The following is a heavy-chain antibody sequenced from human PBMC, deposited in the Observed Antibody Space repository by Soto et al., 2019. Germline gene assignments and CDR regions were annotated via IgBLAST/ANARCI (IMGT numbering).Heavy chain of an antibody. CDR1: GGSISSGGYY. CDR2: IYYSGST. Sequence: PSETLSLTCTVSGGSISSGGYYWSWIRQHPGKGLEWIGYIYYSGSTYYSPSLKSRVTISVDTSKNQFSLKLSSVTAADTAVYYCARTPTLYYDRSGYSIYFDYWGQGTLVTVSS. V-gene: IGHV4-31*03. D-gene: IGHD3-22*01. J-gene: IGHJ4*02. CDR3: ARTPTLYYDRSGYSIYFDY.